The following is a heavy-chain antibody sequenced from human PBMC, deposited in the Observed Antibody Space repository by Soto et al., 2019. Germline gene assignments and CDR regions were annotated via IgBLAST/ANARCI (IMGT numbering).Heavy chain of an antibody. CDR2: IRSKANSYAT. CDR1: GFTFSGSA. V-gene: IGHV3-73*01. D-gene: IGHD3-3*01. CDR3: TRSENEYYDFWSGYPPDYYMDV. Sequence: GGSLRLSCAASGFTFSGSAMHWVRQASGKGLEWVGRIRSKANSYATAYAASVKGRFTISREDSKNTAYLQMNSLKTEDTAVYYCTRSENEYYDFWSGYPPDYYMDVWGKGTTVTVSS. J-gene: IGHJ6*03.